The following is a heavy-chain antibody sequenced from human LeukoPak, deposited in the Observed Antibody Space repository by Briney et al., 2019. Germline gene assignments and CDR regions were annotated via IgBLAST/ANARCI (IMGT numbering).Heavy chain of an antibody. D-gene: IGHD5-18*01. CDR2: IHDSGST. V-gene: IGHV4-59*08. CDR3: ARHRIQPPVLMDV. CDR1: GGTISSYY. J-gene: IGHJ6*02. Sequence: SETLSLTCTVSGGTISSYYWNWIRQPPGKGLEWIGYIHDSGSTKYNPSLKSRVTISVDTSKNQFSLKLSSVTAADTAVYYCARHRIQPPVLMDVWGQGTTVTVSS.